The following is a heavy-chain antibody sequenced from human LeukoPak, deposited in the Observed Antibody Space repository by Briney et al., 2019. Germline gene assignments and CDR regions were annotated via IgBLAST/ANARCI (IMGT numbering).Heavy chain of an antibody. Sequence: GGSLRLSCAASGFTSSSYWMHWVRQAPGKGLVWVSRINSDGSSTSYADSVKGRFTISRDNAKNTLYLQMNSLRAEDTAVHYCARVPDYGDYTWWFDPWGQGTLVTVSS. CDR1: GFTSSSYW. D-gene: IGHD4-17*01. CDR2: INSDGSST. V-gene: IGHV3-74*01. J-gene: IGHJ5*02. CDR3: ARVPDYGDYTWWFDP.